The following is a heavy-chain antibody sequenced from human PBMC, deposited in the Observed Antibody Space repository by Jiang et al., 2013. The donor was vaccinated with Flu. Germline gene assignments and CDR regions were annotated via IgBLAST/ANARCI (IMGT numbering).Heavy chain of an antibody. D-gene: IGHD6-13*01. Sequence: TFTSYYMHWVRQAPGQGLEWMGIINPSGGSTSYAQKFQGRVTMTRDTSTSTVYMELSSLRSEDTAVYYCARGREQQLVSVYWGQGTLVTVSS. CDR3: ARGREQQLVSVY. CDR1: TFTSYY. J-gene: IGHJ4*02. V-gene: IGHV1-46*01. CDR2: INPSGGST.